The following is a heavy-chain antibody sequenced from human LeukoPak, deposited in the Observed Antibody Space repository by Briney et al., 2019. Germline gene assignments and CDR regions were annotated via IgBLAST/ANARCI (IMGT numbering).Heavy chain of an antibody. CDR1: GGSISSYY. D-gene: IGHD3-3*01. CDR2: IYTSGST. J-gene: IGHJ3*02. CDR3: AREIRFLEWFVSVDI. V-gene: IGHV4-4*07. Sequence: PSETLSLPCTVSGGSISSYYWSWIRQPAGKGLEWIGRIYTSGSTNYNPSLKSRITMSVDTSKNQFSLKLSSVTAADTAVYYCAREIRFLEWFVSVDIWGQGTMVTVSS.